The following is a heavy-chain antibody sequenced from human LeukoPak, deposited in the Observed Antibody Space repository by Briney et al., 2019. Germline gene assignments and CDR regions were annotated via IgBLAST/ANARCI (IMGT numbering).Heavy chain of an antibody. CDR2: INPNSGGT. V-gene: IGHV1-2*04. CDR3: ARARVGIAVAAREYYFDY. Sequence: GASVKVSCKASGYTFTGYYMHWVRQAPGQGLEWMGWINPNSGGTNYAQKFQGWVTMTRDMSISTAYMELSRLRSDDTAVYYCARARVGIAVAAREYYFDYWGQGTLVTVSS. CDR1: GYTFTGYY. J-gene: IGHJ4*02. D-gene: IGHD6-19*01.